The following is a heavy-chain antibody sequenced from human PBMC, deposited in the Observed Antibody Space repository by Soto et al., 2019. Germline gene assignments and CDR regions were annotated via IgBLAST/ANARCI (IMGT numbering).Heavy chain of an antibody. D-gene: IGHD1-26*01. CDR2: IIPIFGTA. V-gene: IGHV1-69*13. J-gene: IGHJ4*02. Sequence: SVKVSCKASGGTFSSYAISWVRQAPGQGLEWMGGIIPIFGTANYAQKFQGRVTITADESTSTAYMELSSLRSEDTAVYYCARVGRSGSYLSYWGQGTLVTVS. CDR1: GGTFSSYA. CDR3: ARVGRSGSYLSY.